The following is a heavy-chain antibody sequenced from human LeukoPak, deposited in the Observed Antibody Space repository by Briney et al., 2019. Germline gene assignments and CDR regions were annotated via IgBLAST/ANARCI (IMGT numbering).Heavy chain of an antibody. Sequence: ASVKVSCKASGYTFTDYYMHWLRQAPGQGLEWMGWINPNSGDTYSAQKFQGRVTMTRDTSINSAYMDLSSLRSDDTAVYYCARGPSHGAFDIWGQGTMVTGSS. CDR3: ARGPSHGAFDI. D-gene: IGHD6-6*01. CDR1: GYTFTDYY. CDR2: INPNSGDT. J-gene: IGHJ3*02. V-gene: IGHV1-2*02.